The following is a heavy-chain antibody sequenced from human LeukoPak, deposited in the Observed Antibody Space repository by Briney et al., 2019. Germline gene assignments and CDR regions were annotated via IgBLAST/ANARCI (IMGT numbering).Heavy chain of an antibody. CDR2: IYYSGST. CDR1: GASINSYY. J-gene: IGHJ4*02. CDR3: ARDRGIMLTFGGVVAKGAHY. D-gene: IGHD3-16*02. V-gene: IGHV4-59*12. Sequence: SETLSLTCTVSGASINSYYWTWIRQPPGKGLEWIGHIYYSGSTNYNPSLKTRLTISVDTSKNRISLKVNSVTAADPALYYCARDRGIMLTFGGVVAKGAHYWGRGTLVTVSS.